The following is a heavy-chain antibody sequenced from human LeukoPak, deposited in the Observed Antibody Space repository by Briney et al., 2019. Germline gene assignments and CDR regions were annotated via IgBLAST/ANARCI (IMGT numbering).Heavy chain of an antibody. D-gene: IGHD4-17*01. Sequence: PGGTLRLSCAASGFTFSSYGMSWVRQAPGKGLEWVSYISSSSSTIYYADSVKGRFTISRDNAKKSLYLQMNSLRAEDTAVYYCAVMTTVSSRYYYYMDVWGKGTAVTVSS. CDR1: GFTFSSYG. CDR3: AVMTTVSSRYYYYMDV. J-gene: IGHJ6*03. V-gene: IGHV3-48*01. CDR2: ISSSSSTI.